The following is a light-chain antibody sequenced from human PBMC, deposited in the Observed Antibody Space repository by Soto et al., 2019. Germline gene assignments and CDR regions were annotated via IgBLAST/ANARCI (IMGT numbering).Light chain of an antibody. CDR3: SSYTTSTTWV. CDR2: EVS. V-gene: IGLV2-14*01. J-gene: IGLJ3*02. Sequence: QSALTQPASVSGSPGQSIAISCTGTNSDVGGYNYVSWYQQHPGKAPKLMIYEVSNRPSGVSNRFSGSKSGNTASLTISGLQAEYEADYYCSSYTTSTTWVFGGGTKL. CDR1: NSDVGGYNY.